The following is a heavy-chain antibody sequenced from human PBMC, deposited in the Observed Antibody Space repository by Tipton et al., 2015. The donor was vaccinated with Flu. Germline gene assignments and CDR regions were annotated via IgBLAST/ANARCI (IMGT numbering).Heavy chain of an antibody. D-gene: IGHD3-22*01. CDR1: GGTFSSYA. CDR3: ARDLYYYDSSGYWSYYYYGMDV. V-gene: IGHV1-69*15. CDR2: IIPIFGTA. Sequence: QLVQSGPEVKKPGSSVKVSCKASGGTFSSYAISWVRQAPGQGLEWMGRIIPIFGTANYAQKFQGRVTITADESTSTAYMELSSLRSEDTAVYYRARDLYYYDSSGYWSYYYYGMDVWGQGTTVTVSS. J-gene: IGHJ6*02.